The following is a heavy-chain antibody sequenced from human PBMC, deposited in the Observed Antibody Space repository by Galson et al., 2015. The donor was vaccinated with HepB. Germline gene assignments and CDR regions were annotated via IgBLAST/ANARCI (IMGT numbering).Heavy chain of an antibody. J-gene: IGHJ6*02. Sequence: SLRLSCAASGFTFSNAWMSWVRQAPGKGLEWVSYISSSSSTIYYADSVKGRFTISRDNAKNSLYLQMNSLRDEDTAVYYCARSIPGYSGYDSTYYYYYYGMDVWGQGTTVTVSS. CDR2: ISSSSSTI. CDR3: ARSIPGYSGYDSTYYYYYYGMDV. CDR1: GFTFSNAW. V-gene: IGHV3-48*02. D-gene: IGHD5-12*01.